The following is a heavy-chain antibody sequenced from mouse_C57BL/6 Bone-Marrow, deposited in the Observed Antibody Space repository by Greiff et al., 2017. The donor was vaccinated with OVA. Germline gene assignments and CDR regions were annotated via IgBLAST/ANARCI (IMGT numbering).Heavy chain of an antibody. J-gene: IGHJ2*01. V-gene: IGHV14-4*01. Sequence: LVESGAELVRPGASVKLSCTASGFNINDDYMHWVKQRPEQGLEWIGWIDPENGDTEYASKFQGKATITADTSSNTAYLQLSSLTSEDTAVYYCTTPTVAFDYWGQGTTLTVSS. CDR3: TTPTVAFDY. D-gene: IGHD1-1*01. CDR1: GFNINDDY. CDR2: IDPENGDT.